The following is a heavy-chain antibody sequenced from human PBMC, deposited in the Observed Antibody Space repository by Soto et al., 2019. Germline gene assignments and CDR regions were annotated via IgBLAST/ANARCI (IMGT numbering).Heavy chain of an antibody. D-gene: IGHD6-19*01. V-gene: IGHV1-2*02. Sequence: ASVKVSCKASGYTFTGYYMHWVRQAPGQGLEWMGWINPNSGGTNYAQKFQGRVTMTRDTSISTAYMELSRLRSDDTAVYYCARVRVAGYNWFDPWGQGTLVTVSS. CDR2: INPNSGGT. CDR1: GYTFTGYY. J-gene: IGHJ5*02. CDR3: ARVRVAGYNWFDP.